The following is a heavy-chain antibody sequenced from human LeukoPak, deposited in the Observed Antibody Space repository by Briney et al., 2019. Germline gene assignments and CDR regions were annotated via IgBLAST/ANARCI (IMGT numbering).Heavy chain of an antibody. CDR3: ARRAYNYYGLDV. D-gene: IGHD5-24*01. J-gene: IGHJ6*02. Sequence: NPSETLSLTCTVSGYSISSGYYWGWIRQPPGKGLEWIGSIYLSGSTYYNPSLKSRVTISVDTSKNQFSLKLSSVTAADTAVYYCARRAYNYYGLDVWGQGTTVTVSS. CDR1: GYSISSGYY. CDR2: IYLSGST. V-gene: IGHV4-38-2*02.